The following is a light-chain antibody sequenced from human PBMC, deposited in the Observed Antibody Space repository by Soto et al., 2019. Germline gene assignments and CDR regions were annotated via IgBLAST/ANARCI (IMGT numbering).Light chain of an antibody. CDR3: SSYTSSSTPYV. Sequence: QSALTQPASVSGSPGQSITISCTATSSDVGGYKYDSWYQQHPGKAPKLMIYEVSNRPSGVSNRFSGSKSGNTASLTISGLQDEGEADYYCSSYTSSSTPYVFGTGTKLTVL. CDR1: SSDVGGYKY. J-gene: IGLJ1*01. CDR2: EVS. V-gene: IGLV2-14*01.